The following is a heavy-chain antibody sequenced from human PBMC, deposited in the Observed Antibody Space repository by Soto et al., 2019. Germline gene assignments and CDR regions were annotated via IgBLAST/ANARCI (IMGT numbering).Heavy chain of an antibody. CDR3: LKETSPGGLDH. J-gene: IGHJ4*02. CDR2: IFWNSDRI. Sequence: DVQLVESGGGLVQPGRSLRLSCAASGFTSNDYAMHWIRQVPGKGLEWVSGIFWNSDRIDYAGSVKGRFTISRDNAKNSLYLQMSSLRPEDSALYYCLKETSPGGLDHWGQGTLVTVSS. D-gene: IGHD2-2*01. V-gene: IGHV3-9*02. CDR1: GFTSNDYA.